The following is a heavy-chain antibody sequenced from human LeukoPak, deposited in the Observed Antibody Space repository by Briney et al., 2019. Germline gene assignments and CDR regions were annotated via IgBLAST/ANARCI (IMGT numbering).Heavy chain of an antibody. D-gene: IGHD1-26*01. CDR2: INPTGDST. Sequence: ASVKVSCKASGYTFTSYYMHWVRQAPGQGLEWMGLINPTGDSTGYAQKFQGRVTMTRDMSTSADFMELSSLRSEDTAVYYCARDNSVGDNAWWFDPWGQGTLVTVSS. CDR3: ARDNSVGDNAWWFDP. J-gene: IGHJ5*02. CDR1: GYTFTSYY. V-gene: IGHV1-46*01.